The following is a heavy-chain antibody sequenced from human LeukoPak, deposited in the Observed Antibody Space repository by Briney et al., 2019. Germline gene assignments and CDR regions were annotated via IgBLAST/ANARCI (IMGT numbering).Heavy chain of an antibody. V-gene: IGHV4-59*01. CDR3: ARDSKDCSSTSCYRLFDY. D-gene: IGHD2-2*02. CDR1: GGSISSYY. CDR2: IYYSGST. J-gene: IGHJ4*02. Sequence: SETLSLTCTVSGGSISSYYWSWIRQPPGKGLEWIGYIYYSGSTNYNPSLKSRVTISVDTSKNQFSLKLSSVTAADTAVYYCARDSKDCSSTSCYRLFDYWGQGTLVTVSS.